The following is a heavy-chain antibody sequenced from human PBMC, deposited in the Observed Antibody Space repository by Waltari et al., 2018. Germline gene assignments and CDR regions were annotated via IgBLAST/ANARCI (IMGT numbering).Heavy chain of an antibody. CDR1: GYTFTGYY. V-gene: IGHV1-2*06. Sequence: QVQLVQSGAEVKKPGASVKVSCKASGYTFTGYYMHWVRQAPGQGLEWMGRINPNSGGTNYAQKFQGRVTMTRDTSISTAYMELSRLRSDDTAVYYCARKLRFLEWQEGSSNERGKNDAFDIWGQGTMVTVSS. D-gene: IGHD3-3*01. CDR3: ARKLRFLEWQEGSSNERGKNDAFDI. CDR2: INPNSGGT. J-gene: IGHJ3*02.